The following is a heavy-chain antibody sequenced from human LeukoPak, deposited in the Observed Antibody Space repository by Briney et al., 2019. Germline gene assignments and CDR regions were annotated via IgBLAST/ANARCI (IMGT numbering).Heavy chain of an antibody. D-gene: IGHD3-10*01. CDR1: GYTFTSYG. V-gene: IGHV1-2*02. CDR3: ASVGENYGSGGDYFDY. Sequence: ASVKVSCTASGYTFTSYGISWARQAPGQGLEWMGWIDPNSGGTNYAQKFQGRVTMTRDTSISTAYMELSRLRSDDTAVYYCASVGENYGSGGDYFDYWGQGTLVTVSS. CDR2: IDPNSGGT. J-gene: IGHJ4*02.